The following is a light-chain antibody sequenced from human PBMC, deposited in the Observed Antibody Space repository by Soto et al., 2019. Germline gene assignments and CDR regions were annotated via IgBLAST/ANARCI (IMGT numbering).Light chain of an antibody. J-gene: IGKJ5*01. Sequence: EVLLTQSPVTLSLSPGERATLSFRASQSVSSYLAWYQQKPGQAPRLLIYDASNRATGIPARFSGSGSGTDFTLTISSLEPEDFAVYYCQQRSSWITFGQGTRLEIK. CDR3: QQRSSWIT. CDR2: DAS. CDR1: QSVSSY. V-gene: IGKV3-11*01.